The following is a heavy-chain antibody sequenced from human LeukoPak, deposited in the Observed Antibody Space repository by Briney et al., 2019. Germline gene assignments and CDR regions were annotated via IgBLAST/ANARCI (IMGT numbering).Heavy chain of an antibody. CDR2: ISSSSSYI. V-gene: IGHV3-21*01. Sequence: GGSLRLSCAASGFTFSSYTMNWVRQAPGKGLEWVSFISSSSSYIYYADSVKGRFTISRDNAKNSLYLQMNSLRAEDTAVYYCARFYGGVFDYWGQGTLVTVSS. CDR1: GFTFSSYT. CDR3: ARFYGGVFDY. D-gene: IGHD4-23*01. J-gene: IGHJ4*02.